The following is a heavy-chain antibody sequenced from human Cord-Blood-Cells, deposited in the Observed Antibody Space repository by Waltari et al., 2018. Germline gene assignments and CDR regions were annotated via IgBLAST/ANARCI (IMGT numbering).Heavy chain of an antibody. J-gene: IGHJ4*02. CDR2: INPNRGGT. CDR3: ARAVTFDY. Sequence: QVQLVQSGAEVKKLGASVKVSCKASGYTFTGYYMHWVRQAPGQGLEWMGWINPNRGGTNYAQKFQGRVTMTRDTSISTAYMELSRLRSDDTAVYYCARAVTFDYWGQGTLVTVSS. CDR1: GYTFTGYY. V-gene: IGHV1-2*02. D-gene: IGHD2-21*02.